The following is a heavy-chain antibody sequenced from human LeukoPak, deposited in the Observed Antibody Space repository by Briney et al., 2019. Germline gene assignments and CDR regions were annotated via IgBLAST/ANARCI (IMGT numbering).Heavy chain of an antibody. J-gene: IGHJ4*02. V-gene: IGHV3-7*01. Sequence: PGGSLRLSCAASGFTFSSYWMSWVRQAPGKGLEWVANIKQDGSEKYYVDSVKGRFTISRDNAKNSLYPQMNSLRAEDTAVYYCARDPEYSSGFYDYWGQGTLVTVSS. CDR3: ARDPEYSSGFYDY. CDR2: IKQDGSEK. D-gene: IGHD6-19*01. CDR1: GFTFSSYW.